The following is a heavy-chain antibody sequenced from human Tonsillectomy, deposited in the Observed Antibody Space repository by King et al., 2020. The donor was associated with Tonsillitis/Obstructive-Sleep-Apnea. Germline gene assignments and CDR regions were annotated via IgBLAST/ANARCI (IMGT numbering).Heavy chain of an antibody. CDR3: ARGGDFGVVPTFDY. D-gene: IGHD3-3*01. CDR2: ISYDGSNK. J-gene: IGHJ4*02. V-gene: IGHV3-30*04. CDR1: GFNCNSYD. Sequence: VQLVESGGGVVQPGRSLRLSCAASGFNCNSYDMHWVRQAPGKGLERVAVISYDGSNKYYADSVKGRFTISRDNSKNTLYLQMNSLRPEDTAVYYSARGGDFGVVPTFDYWGQGTLVIVSS.